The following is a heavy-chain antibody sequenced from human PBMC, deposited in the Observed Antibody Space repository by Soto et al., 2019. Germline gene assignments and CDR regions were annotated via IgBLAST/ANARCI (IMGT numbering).Heavy chain of an antibody. V-gene: IGHV3-7*01. CDR1: GFTFSSYW. CDR2: IKQDGSEK. J-gene: IGHJ6*03. D-gene: IGHD6-6*01. CDR3: ARDKAARLRYYYYMDV. Sequence: GGSLRLSCAASGFTFSSYWMSWVRQAPGKGLEWVANIKQDGSEKYYVDSVKGRFTISRDNAKNSLYLQMNSLRAEDTAVYYCARDKAARLRYYYYMDVWGKGTTVTVSS.